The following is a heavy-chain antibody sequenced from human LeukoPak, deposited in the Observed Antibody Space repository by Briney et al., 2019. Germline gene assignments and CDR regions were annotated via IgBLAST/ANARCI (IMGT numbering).Heavy chain of an antibody. CDR3: ARGLFPLDAFDI. V-gene: IGHV1-2*02. Sequence: ASVKVSCKASGYTFTGYYMHWVRQAPGQGLEWMGWINPNSGGTNYAQKFQGGVTMTRDTSISTAYMELSRLRSDDTAVYYCARGLFPLDAFDIWGQGTMVTVSS. J-gene: IGHJ3*02. CDR1: GYTFTGYY. D-gene: IGHD3-10*01. CDR2: INPNSGGT.